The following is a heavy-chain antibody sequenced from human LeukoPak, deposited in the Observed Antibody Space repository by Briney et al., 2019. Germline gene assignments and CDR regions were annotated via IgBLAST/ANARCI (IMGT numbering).Heavy chain of an antibody. Sequence: SETLSLTCTVSGGSLSYYWSWLRQPPGKGLEWIGYIYHSGSTNYNPSLNSRVTISVDTSKNQFSLKVRSVTAADTALYYCAKADRTSMVTIWGQGTMVTVSS. J-gene: IGHJ3*02. D-gene: IGHD5-18*01. CDR3: AKADRTSMVTI. CDR2: IYHSGST. CDR1: GGSLSYY. V-gene: IGHV4-59*01.